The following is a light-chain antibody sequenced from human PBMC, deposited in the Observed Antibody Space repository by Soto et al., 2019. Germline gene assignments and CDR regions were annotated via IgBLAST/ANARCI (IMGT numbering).Light chain of an antibody. Sequence: IVLTQSPATLCVSPGDTATLSCRANQRVSSNLAWYQQKPCQSPRLRIYSASTWASPIRARFSGSGSGTELTLNITSLQSEDIAVYYCQPYDSWLVWTLGQGPKVDIK. V-gene: IGKV3-15*01. CDR2: SAS. CDR3: QPYDSWLVWT. CDR1: QRVSSN. J-gene: IGKJ1*01.